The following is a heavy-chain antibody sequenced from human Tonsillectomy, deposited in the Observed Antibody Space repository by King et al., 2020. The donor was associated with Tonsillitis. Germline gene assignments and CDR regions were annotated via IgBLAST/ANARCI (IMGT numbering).Heavy chain of an antibody. CDR2: MSYDGRNI. Sequence: VQLVESGGGVVQPGRSLRLSCAASGFTFSAFAMHWVRQAPGKGLEWVAVMSYDGRNIHYADSVRGRFTISRDNSKNMLNLQMDTLRLEDTAVYYCARDQNYYGSGEYPPDNWGQGTLVTVSS. CDR1: GFTFSAFA. J-gene: IGHJ4*02. D-gene: IGHD3-10*01. V-gene: IGHV3-30*04. CDR3: ARDQNYYGSGEYPPDN.